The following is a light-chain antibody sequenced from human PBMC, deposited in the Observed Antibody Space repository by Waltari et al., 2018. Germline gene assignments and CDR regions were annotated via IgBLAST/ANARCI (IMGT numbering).Light chain of an antibody. CDR3: QHYGTSYT. Sequence: EIVLTQSPGTLSLSPGAGVTLSCRSSQSVRGTYLAWYQQKPGQAPRLLIYGASNRATGTPHRFSGSGSGTFFTLTITGLEPEDFAVYYCQHYGTSYTFGQGTKLEI. V-gene: IGKV3-20*01. CDR1: QSVRGTY. J-gene: IGKJ2*01. CDR2: GAS.